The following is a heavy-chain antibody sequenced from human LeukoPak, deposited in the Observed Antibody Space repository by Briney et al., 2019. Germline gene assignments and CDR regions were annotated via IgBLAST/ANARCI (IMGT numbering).Heavy chain of an antibody. D-gene: IGHD3-22*01. CDR2: IITIFGTA. CDR3: ARAPYDSSGYLLDY. CDR1: GGTFISYA. Sequence: ASVKVSCKASGGTFISYAISWVRQAPGQGVEWMGGIITIFGTANYAQKFQGRVTITTDKSTSTAYMELSSLRSEYTAVYYCARAPYDSSGYLLDYWGQGTLVTVSS. J-gene: IGHJ4*02. V-gene: IGHV1-69*05.